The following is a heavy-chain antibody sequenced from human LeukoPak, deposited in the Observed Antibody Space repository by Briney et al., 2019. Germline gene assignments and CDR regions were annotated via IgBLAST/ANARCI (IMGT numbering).Heavy chain of an antibody. D-gene: IGHD2-15*01. V-gene: IGHV3-7*04. J-gene: IGHJ3*02. Sequence: PGGSLRLSCAASGFTFSSYWMSWVRQAPGKGLEWVANITQDGSEKYYVDSVKGRFTISRDNAKNSLYLQMNSLRAEDTAVYYCARVVGGGAFDIWGQGTMVTVSS. CDR2: ITQDGSEK. CDR1: GFTFSSYW. CDR3: ARVVGGGAFDI.